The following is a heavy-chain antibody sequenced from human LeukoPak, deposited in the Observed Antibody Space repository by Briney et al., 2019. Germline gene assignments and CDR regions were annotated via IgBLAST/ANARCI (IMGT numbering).Heavy chain of an antibody. Sequence: PGGSLRLSCAASGFTFSSYAMSWVRQAPGRGLEWVSAISGSGGSTYYADSVKGRFTISRDNSKNTLYLQMNSLRAEDTAVYYCAKDGTYCGGDCYFGASYFDYWGQGTLVTVSS. J-gene: IGHJ4*02. D-gene: IGHD2-21*02. V-gene: IGHV3-23*01. CDR2: ISGSGGST. CDR3: AKDGTYCGGDCYFGASYFDY. CDR1: GFTFSSYA.